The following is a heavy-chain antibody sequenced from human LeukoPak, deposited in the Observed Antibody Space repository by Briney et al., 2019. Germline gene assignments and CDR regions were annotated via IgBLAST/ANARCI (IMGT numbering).Heavy chain of an antibody. V-gene: IGHV3-23*01. CDR1: GFTFSNYV. J-gene: IGHJ4*02. Sequence: PGGYLRLYCAASGFTFSNYVMSWVRQAPGKGLEWVSAISGSGGSTYYADSVKGRFTISRDNSKNTLYLQMNSPRAEDTAVYYCAKGYSGILTGYCHFDYWGQGTLVTVSS. D-gene: IGHD3-9*01. CDR3: AKGYSGILTGYCHFDY. CDR2: ISGSGGST.